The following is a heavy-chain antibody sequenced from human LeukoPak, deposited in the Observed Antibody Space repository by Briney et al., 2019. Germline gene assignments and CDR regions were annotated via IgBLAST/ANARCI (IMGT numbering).Heavy chain of an antibody. CDR3: ARVDSSGYYKNYFDY. V-gene: IGHV3-48*01. D-gene: IGHD3-22*01. CDR2: ISSSSSTI. J-gene: IGHJ4*02. CDR1: GFTFSNYN. Sequence: GGSLRLSCAASGFTFSNYNMNWVRQAPGKGLEWVSYISSSSSTIFYADSMKGRFTISRDNSKNTMYLQMNSLRADDTAVYYCARVDSSGYYKNYFDYWGQGTLVTVSS.